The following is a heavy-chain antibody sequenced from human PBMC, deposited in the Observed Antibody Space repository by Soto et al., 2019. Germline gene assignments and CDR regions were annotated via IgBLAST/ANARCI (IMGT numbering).Heavy chain of an antibody. Sequence: SETLSLTCIVSGESISSSSYYWGRIRQPPGKGLEWIGSIYYSGRTYYNPSFKSRVAISIDTSKNQFSLKLSSVTATDTAVYYCARQRTTVVTQAYFDHWGQGALVTVSS. J-gene: IGHJ4*02. CDR3: ARQRTTVVTQAYFDH. V-gene: IGHV4-39*01. CDR2: IYYSGRT. D-gene: IGHD2-21*02. CDR1: GESISSSSYY.